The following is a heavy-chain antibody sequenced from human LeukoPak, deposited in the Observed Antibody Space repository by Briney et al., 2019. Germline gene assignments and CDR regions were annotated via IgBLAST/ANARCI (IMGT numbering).Heavy chain of an antibody. V-gene: IGHV3-74*01. CDR2: INSDGSST. Sequence: PGGSLRLSCAASGFTFSSYWMSWVRQAPGKGLVWVSRINSDGSSTSYADSVKGRFTISRDNAKNTLYLQMNSLRAEDTAVYYCAGEGLNYYGMDVWGQGTTVTVSS. CDR3: AGEGLNYYGMDV. J-gene: IGHJ6*02. D-gene: IGHD7-27*01. CDR1: GFTFSSYW.